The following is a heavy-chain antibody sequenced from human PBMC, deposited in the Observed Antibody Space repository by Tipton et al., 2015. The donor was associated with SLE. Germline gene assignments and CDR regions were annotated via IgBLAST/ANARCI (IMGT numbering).Heavy chain of an antibody. CDR2: IYTSGGT. V-gene: IGHV4-61*02. CDR3: ARDDTIFGVADY. Sequence: TLSLTCTVSGGSISSGSYYWSWIRQPAGKGLEWIGRIYTSGGTNYNPPLKSRVTISVDTSKNQFSLKLSSVTAADTAVYYCARDDTIFGVADYWGQGTLVTVSS. D-gene: IGHD3-3*01. CDR1: GGSISSGSYY. J-gene: IGHJ4*02.